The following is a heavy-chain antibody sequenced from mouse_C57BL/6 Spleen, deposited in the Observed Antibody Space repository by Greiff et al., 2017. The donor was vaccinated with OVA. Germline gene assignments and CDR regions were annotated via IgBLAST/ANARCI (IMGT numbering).Heavy chain of an antibody. CDR2: INPSNGGT. Sequence: QVQLQQPGTELVKPGASVKLSCKASGYTFTSYWMHWVKQRPGQGLEWIGNINPSNGGTNYNEKFKSKATLTVDKSSSTAYMQLSSLTSEDSAIYYCARSDLTSYGTSYYFDYWGQGTTLTVSS. D-gene: IGHD1-1*01. CDR3: ARSDLTSYGTSYYFDY. J-gene: IGHJ2*01. V-gene: IGHV1-53*01. CDR1: GYTFTSYW.